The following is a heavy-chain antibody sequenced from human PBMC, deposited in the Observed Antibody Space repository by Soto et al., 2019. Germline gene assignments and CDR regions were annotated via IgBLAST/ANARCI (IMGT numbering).Heavy chain of an antibody. V-gene: IGHV3-30*04. CDR2: ISYDGSNK. D-gene: IGHD4-17*01. CDR1: GFTFSSYA. CDR3: ARGSTNYYGGNYFDY. Sequence: GGSLRLSCAASGFTFSSYAMHWVRQAPGKGLEWVAVISYDGSNKYYADSVKGRFTISRDNSKNTLYLQMNSLRAEDTAVYYCARGSTNYYGGNYFDYWGQGTLVTVSS. J-gene: IGHJ4*02.